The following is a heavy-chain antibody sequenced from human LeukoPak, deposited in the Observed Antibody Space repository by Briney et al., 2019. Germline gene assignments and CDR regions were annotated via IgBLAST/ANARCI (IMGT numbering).Heavy chain of an antibody. CDR1: GGSISSYY. V-gene: IGHV4-59*12. D-gene: IGHD3-10*01. J-gene: IGHJ3*02. Sequence: SETLPLTCTVSGGSISSYYWSWIRQPPGKGLEWIGYIYYSGSTNYNPSLKSRVTISVDTSKNQFSLKLSSVTAADTAVYYCARDLRKYYYGSGSLYDAFDIWAKGQWSPSLQ. CDR2: IYYSGST. CDR3: ARDLRKYYYGSGSLYDAFDI.